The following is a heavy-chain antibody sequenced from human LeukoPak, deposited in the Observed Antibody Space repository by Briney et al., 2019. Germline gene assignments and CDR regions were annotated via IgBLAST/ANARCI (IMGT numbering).Heavy chain of an antibody. Sequence: ASVKVSCKASGGTFSSYAISWVRQAPGQGLEWMGWISAYNGNTNYAQKLQGGVTMTTDTSTSTAYMELRSLRSDDTAVYYCARSPPEGGSYSEVPYYFDYWGQGTLVTVSS. CDR3: ARSPPEGGSYSEVPYYFDY. CDR2: ISAYNGNT. J-gene: IGHJ4*02. D-gene: IGHD1-26*01. CDR1: GGTFSSYA. V-gene: IGHV1-18*01.